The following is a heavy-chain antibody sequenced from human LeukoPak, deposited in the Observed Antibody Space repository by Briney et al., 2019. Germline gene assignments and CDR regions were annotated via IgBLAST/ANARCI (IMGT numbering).Heavy chain of an antibody. Sequence: GGSLRLSCAASGFTFTTSGMNWVRQAPGKGLEWASSISGSDSGGKTFYADSVKGRFTISRDNSKNTVYMQMNSLRAEDTALYFCSKTSPFDIWGQGTMVTVSS. CDR2: ISGSDSGGKT. CDR1: GFTFTTSG. V-gene: IGHV3-23*01. J-gene: IGHJ3*02. CDR3: SKTSPFDI.